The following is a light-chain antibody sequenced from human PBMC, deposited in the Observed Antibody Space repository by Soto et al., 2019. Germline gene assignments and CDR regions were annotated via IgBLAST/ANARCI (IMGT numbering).Light chain of an antibody. J-gene: IGKJ2*02. CDR2: DAS. CDR3: QHDDILHRT. V-gene: IGKV1-33*01. Sequence: DIQMTQSPSSLSASVGDRVTITCQASQDINKYLNWYQQKPGKAPKLLIYDASNLETGVPSRFSGGGSWTHFTFTISSLQAEDLATYYCQHDDILHRTFGQGTKLEIK. CDR1: QDINKY.